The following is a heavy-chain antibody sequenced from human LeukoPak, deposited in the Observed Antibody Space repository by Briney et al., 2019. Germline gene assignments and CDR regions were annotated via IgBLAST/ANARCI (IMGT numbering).Heavy chain of an antibody. CDR3: AKDAKRNYDFWDRFDY. CDR1: GFTLSTYA. V-gene: IGHV3-23*01. D-gene: IGHD3-3*01. Sequence: GGSLRLSCAASGFTLSTYAMSWVRQAPGKGPEWVSAISGSGGSTYYADSVKGRFTISRDNSKNTLYLQMTSLRVEDTALYYCAKDAKRNYDFWDRFDYWGQGALVTVSS. J-gene: IGHJ4*02. CDR2: ISGSGGST.